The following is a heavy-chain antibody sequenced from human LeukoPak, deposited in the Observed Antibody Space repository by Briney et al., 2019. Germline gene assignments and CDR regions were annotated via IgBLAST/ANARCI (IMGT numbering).Heavy chain of an antibody. Sequence: SVKVSCKASGGTFSSYAISWVRQAPGQGLEWMGRIIPILGIANYAQKFQGRVTITADKSTSTAYMGLSSLRSEDTAVYYCARDLGYSGYVDYWGQGTLVTVSS. CDR2: IIPILGIA. CDR3: ARDLGYSGYVDY. V-gene: IGHV1-69*04. D-gene: IGHD5-12*01. J-gene: IGHJ4*02. CDR1: GGTFSSYA.